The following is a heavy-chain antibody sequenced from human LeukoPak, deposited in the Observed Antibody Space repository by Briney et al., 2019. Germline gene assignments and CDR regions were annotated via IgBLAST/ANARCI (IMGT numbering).Heavy chain of an antibody. V-gene: IGHV3-53*01. CDR3: ARPHSSSDAFDI. CDR2: IYSDNT. Sequence: GGSLRLSCTVSGFTVSSNSMSWVRQAPGKGLEWVSSIYSDNTHYSDSVKGRFTISRDNSKNTLYLQMNSLRAEDTAVYYCARPHSSSDAFDIWGQGTMVTVSS. CDR1: GFTVSSNS. D-gene: IGHD6-6*01. J-gene: IGHJ3*02.